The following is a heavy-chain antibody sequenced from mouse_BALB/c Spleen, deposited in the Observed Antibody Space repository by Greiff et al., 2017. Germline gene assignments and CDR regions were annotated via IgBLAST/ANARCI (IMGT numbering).Heavy chain of an antibody. V-gene: IGHV2-6-7*01. CDR1: GFSLTGYG. CDR3: ARLPYYGSSYRYAMDY. Sequence: QVHVKQSGPGLVAPSQSLSITCTVSGFSLTGYGVNWVRQPPGKGLEWLGMIWGDGSTDYNSALKSRLSISKDNSKSQVFLKMNSLQTDDTARYYCARLPYYGSSYRYAMDYWGQGTSVTVSS. J-gene: IGHJ4*01. D-gene: IGHD1-1*01. CDR2: IWGDGST.